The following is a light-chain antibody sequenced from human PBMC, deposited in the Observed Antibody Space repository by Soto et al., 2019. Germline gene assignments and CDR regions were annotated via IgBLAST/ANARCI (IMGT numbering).Light chain of an antibody. V-gene: IGLV2-14*01. CDR3: SSFTTSSTYV. J-gene: IGLJ1*01. CDR1: SSDVGLYNY. CDR2: DVT. Sequence: QSALTQPASVSGSPGQSIAISCTGTSSDVGLYNYVSWYQQHPDKVPKLIIYDVTNRTSGVSDRFSGSKSGNTASLTISGLQADDDDDYYCSSFTTSSTYVFGTGTKLTVL.